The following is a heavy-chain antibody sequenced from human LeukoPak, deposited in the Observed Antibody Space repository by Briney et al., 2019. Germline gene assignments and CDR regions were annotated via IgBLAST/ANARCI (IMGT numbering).Heavy chain of an antibody. CDR3: ARRRPMGHYYYGMDV. Sequence: GESLKISCKGSGYSFTSYWIGWVRQLPGKELQWMGIIYPGDSDTRYSPSFQVQVTISADKSISTAYLQWSSLKASDTAMYYCARRRPMGHYYYGMDVWGQGTTVTVSS. V-gene: IGHV5-51*01. J-gene: IGHJ6*02. CDR2: IYPGDSDT. D-gene: IGHD3-16*01. CDR1: GYSFTSYW.